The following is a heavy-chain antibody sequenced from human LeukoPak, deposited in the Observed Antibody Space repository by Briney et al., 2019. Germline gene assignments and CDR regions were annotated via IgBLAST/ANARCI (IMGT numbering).Heavy chain of an antibody. CDR3: ARDYTGYFP. Sequence: GGSLRLSCEASGFTFSSYWMSWVRQAPGKGLEWVANIKTDGSEKYYVDSVKSRFTISRDNAENSLYLQMNSLRAEDTAVYYCARDYTGYFPWGQGTLVIVSS. V-gene: IGHV3-7*03. D-gene: IGHD3-9*01. J-gene: IGHJ5*02. CDR2: IKTDGSEK. CDR1: GFTFSSYW.